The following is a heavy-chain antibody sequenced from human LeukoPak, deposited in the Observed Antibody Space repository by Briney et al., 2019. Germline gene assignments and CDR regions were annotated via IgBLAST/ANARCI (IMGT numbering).Heavy chain of an antibody. D-gene: IGHD1-26*01. CDR3: ARGGTYSRGLLVY. Sequence: ASVKVSCKASGYTFTAYYLHWVRQAPGERLEWMGWLNPNSGGTNFAPSFQGRVAMTRDTSISTAYMELRSLRSDDTAVYYCARGGTYSRGLLVYWGQGTLVTVSS. V-gene: IGHV1-2*02. J-gene: IGHJ4*02. CDR2: LNPNSGGT. CDR1: GYTFTAYY.